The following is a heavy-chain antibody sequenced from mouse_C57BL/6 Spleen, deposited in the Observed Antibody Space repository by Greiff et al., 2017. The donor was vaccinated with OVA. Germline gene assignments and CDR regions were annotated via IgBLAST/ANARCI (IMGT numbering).Heavy chain of an antibody. Sequence: EVKLVESGPGLVKPSQSLSLTCSVTGYSITSGYYWNWIRQFPGNKLEWMGYISYDGSNNYNPSLKNRISITRDTSKNQFFLKLNSVTTEDTATYYCAREEGLLLVFGFDVWGTGTTVTVSS. V-gene: IGHV3-6*01. CDR1: GYSITSGYY. CDR2: ISYDGSN. J-gene: IGHJ1*03. D-gene: IGHD1-1*01. CDR3: AREEGLLLVFGFDV.